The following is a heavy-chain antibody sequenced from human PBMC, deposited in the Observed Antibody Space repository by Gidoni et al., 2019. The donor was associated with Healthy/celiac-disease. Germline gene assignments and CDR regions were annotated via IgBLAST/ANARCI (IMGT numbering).Heavy chain of an antibody. CDR2: ISDSGGST. D-gene: IGHD3-3*01. CDR3: ARTTIFGVVSGD. CDR1: ASTFSSDA. V-gene: IGHV3-23*01. Sequence: EVQLLESGGRLVQPGGSLRLPRPASASTFSSDAMSWVRQAPGKGLEWVSAISDSGGSTYYADSVKGRFTISRDNSKNTLYLQMSSLSAEDTAVYYCARTTIFGVVSGDWGQGTLVTVSS. J-gene: IGHJ4*02.